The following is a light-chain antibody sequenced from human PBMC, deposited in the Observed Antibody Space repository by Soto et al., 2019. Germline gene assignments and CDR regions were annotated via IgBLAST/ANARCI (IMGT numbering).Light chain of an antibody. CDR2: GAS. V-gene: IGKV3-20*01. J-gene: IGKJ1*01. CDR1: QSVSSSY. CDR3: QQYGSSPTWT. Sequence: EILLTRSPGTLSFSAGERSTLSFRCSQSVSSSYLAWYQQKPGQAPRLLIYGASTRATGIPDRFSGSGSGTDFTLTISRLEPEDSAVYYCQQYGSSPTWTFGQGTKVDIK.